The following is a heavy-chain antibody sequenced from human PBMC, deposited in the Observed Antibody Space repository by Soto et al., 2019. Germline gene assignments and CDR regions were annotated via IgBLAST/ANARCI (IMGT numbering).Heavy chain of an antibody. D-gene: IGHD3-10*01. CDR3: AVSGKAGMDV. J-gene: IGHJ6*02. Sequence: QLQLQESGSRLVKPSQTLSLTCAVSGGSISRGGFSWSWIRQPPGKGLEWIGYIYNSGNSYYNPSLESRVTMSIDRSKSHFSLNLTSMTAADTAVYYCAVSGKAGMDVWGQGTKVTVSS. CDR2: IYNSGNS. CDR1: GGSISRGGFS. V-gene: IGHV4-30-2*01.